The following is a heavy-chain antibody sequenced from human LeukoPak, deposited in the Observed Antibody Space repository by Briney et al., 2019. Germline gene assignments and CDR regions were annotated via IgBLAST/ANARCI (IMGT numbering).Heavy chain of an antibody. D-gene: IGHD6-13*01. CDR1: GFTFSAYW. CDR3: AREVAAAGTDYFDY. Sequence: GGSLRLSCAASGFTFSAYWMHWVRQAPGKGLVWVSRINGDGSSTSYADSVKGRFTISRDNAKNTLYLQMNSLRAEDTAVYYCAREVAAAGTDYFDYWGQGTLVTVSS. V-gene: IGHV3-74*01. CDR2: INGDGSST. J-gene: IGHJ4*02.